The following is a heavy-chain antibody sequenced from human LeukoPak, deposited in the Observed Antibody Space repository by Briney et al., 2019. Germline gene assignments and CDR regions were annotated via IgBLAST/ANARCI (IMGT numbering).Heavy chain of an antibody. D-gene: IGHD4-17*01. J-gene: IGHJ4*02. Sequence: ASVKVSCKASGYTFTSYGISWGRQAPGQGLEWVGWISAYNGNTNYAQKLQGRGTMTTDTSTSTAYMELRSLRSDDTAVYYCARGAGDYGDYVFDYWGQGPLVTVSS. CDR3: ARGAGDYGDYVFDY. CDR1: GYTFTSYG. CDR2: ISAYNGNT. V-gene: IGHV1-18*01.